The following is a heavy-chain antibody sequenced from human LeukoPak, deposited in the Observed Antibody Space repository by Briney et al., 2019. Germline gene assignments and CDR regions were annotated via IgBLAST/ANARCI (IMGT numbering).Heavy chain of an antibody. D-gene: IGHD3-9*01. V-gene: IGHV3-30*02. Sequence: PGGSLRLSCAASGFTFSSYGIHWVRQAPGKGLEWVAFIRYDGSNKYYADSVKGRFTISRDNSKNTLYLQMNSLRAEDTAVYYCAKDTEGSGDFDWLFAFWGQGTLVTVSS. J-gene: IGHJ4*02. CDR1: GFTFSSYG. CDR2: IRYDGSNK. CDR3: AKDTEGSGDFDWLFAF.